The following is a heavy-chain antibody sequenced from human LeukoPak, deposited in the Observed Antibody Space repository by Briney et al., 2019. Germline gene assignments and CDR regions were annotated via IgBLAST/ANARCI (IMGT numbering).Heavy chain of an antibody. CDR1: GFTFDDYG. D-gene: IGHD3-22*01. CDR3: ARVMYYYDSSGYYPGEMGY. J-gene: IGHJ4*02. CDR2: INWNGGST. V-gene: IGHV3-20*04. Sequence: GGSLRLSCAASGFTFDDYGMSWVRQAPGKGLEWASGINWNGGSTGYADSVKGRFTISRDNAKNSLYLQMNSLRAEDTALYYCARVMYYYDSSGYYPGEMGYWGQGTLVTVSS.